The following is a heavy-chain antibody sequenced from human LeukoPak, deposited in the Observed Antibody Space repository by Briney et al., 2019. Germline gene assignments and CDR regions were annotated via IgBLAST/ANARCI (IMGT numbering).Heavy chain of an antibody. CDR3: AKEDVKYSYGSGSFDF. D-gene: IGHD5-18*01. V-gene: IGHV3-9*01. Sequence: GGSLRLSCAASGFTFDDYDMHWLRQTPGKGLEWVSGISWESGSIGYADSVKGRFSISRDNAKNSLYLQMSNLRTEDTAFYYCAKEDVKYSYGSGSFDFRGRGTLVSVSS. CDR1: GFTFDDYD. CDR2: ISWESGSI. J-gene: IGHJ4*02.